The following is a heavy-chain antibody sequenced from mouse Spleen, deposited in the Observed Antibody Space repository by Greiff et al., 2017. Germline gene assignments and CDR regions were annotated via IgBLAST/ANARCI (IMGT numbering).Heavy chain of an antibody. Sequence: QVQLKQPGAELVMPGTSVKLSCKASGYTFTSYWMHWVKQRPGQGLEWIGVIDPSDSYTNYNQKFKGKATLTVDTSSSTAYMQLSSLTSEDSAVYYCARADYDWFSYWGQGTLVTVSA. D-gene: IGHD2-4*01. CDR1: GYTFTSYW. CDR2: IDPSDSYT. CDR3: ARADYDWFSY. V-gene: IGHV1-59*01. J-gene: IGHJ3*01.